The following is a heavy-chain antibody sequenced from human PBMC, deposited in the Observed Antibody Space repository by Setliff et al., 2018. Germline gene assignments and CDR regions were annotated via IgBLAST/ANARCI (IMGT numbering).Heavy chain of an antibody. D-gene: IGHD3-3*01. CDR3: VKPTWAGEVSSPFAFWFES. Sequence: SETLSLTCSVSGGSITSRSYYWGWIRQSPGKGLEWLGTIYYSGTTYYNSSLRSRVSISTDTSKNEFSLRLSSVTAADTAVYYCVKPTWAGEVSSPFAFWFESWGQGTLVTRLL. J-gene: IGHJ5*01. CDR1: GGSITSRSYY. V-gene: IGHV4-39*01. CDR2: IYYSGTT.